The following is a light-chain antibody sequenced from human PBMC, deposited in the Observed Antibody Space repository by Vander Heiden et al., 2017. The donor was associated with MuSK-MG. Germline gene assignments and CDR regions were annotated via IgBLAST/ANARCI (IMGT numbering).Light chain of an antibody. V-gene: IGKV3-20*01. CDR1: QSVSGSY. J-gene: IGKJ1*01. CDR2: GAS. CDR3: QQYGSSPWT. Sequence: DIVSKQSPGTLSLSPGESATLSCRASQSVSGSYLAWYQQKPGQAPKLLIYGASSRATGIPDRFSGSGSGTDFTLTISGLEPEDFAVYYCQQYGSSPWTFGQGTKVEIK.